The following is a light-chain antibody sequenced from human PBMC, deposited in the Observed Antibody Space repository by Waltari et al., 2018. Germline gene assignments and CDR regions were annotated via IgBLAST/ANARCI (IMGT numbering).Light chain of an antibody. V-gene: IGKV1-39*01. CDR3: QQTYTTPRT. CDR2: DAS. CDR1: QKISSY. J-gene: IGKJ1*01. Sequence: DIQMTQSPSSLSASVEDRVTITCRASQKISSYLNWYQQKPGTAPRLLIYDASRLQSGVPSRFSGSGSGTDFTLTISSLQPEDFGTYYCQQTYTTPRTFGQGTKVETK.